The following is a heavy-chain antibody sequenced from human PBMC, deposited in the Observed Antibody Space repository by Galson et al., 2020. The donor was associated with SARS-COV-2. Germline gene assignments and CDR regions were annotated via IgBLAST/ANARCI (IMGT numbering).Heavy chain of an antibody. CDR1: GGSISTYY. J-gene: IGHJ4*02. D-gene: IGHD6-19*01. CDR3: ARMCYNGWYYFDY. V-gene: IGHV4-59*01. CDR2: IYSSGST. Sequence: ETLSLTCSVSGGSISTYYWSWIRQPPGKGLEWIGYIYSSGSTNYNPSLKSRVTFSIDTPKKQFSLKLTSVTAADTAVYYCARMCYNGWYYFDYWGQGTLVTVSS.